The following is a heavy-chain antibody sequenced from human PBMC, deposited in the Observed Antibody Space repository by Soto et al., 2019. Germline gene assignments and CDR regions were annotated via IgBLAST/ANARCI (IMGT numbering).Heavy chain of an antibody. J-gene: IGHJ4*02. CDR3: ARAIVEYDYVWGSYRYVDY. Sequence: GGSLRLSCAASGFTFDDYGMSWVRQAPGKGLEWVSSISSSSSYIYYADSVKGRFTISRDNAKNSLYLQMNSLRAEDTAVYYCARAIVEYDYVWGSYRYVDYWGQGTLVTVSS. D-gene: IGHD3-16*02. CDR1: GFTFDDYG. V-gene: IGHV3-21*01. CDR2: ISSSSSYI.